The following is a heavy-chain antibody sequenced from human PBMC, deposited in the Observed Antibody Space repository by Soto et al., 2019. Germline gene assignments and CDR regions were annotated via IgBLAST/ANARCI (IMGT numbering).Heavy chain of an antibody. CDR2: IKGDGSSL. Sequence: EVKVMESGGGLVQPGGSLRLSCAASGFTFTTYWMHWVRQVPGKGLVWVSRIKGDGSSLSYADSVKGRFTISRDNVENTVYLKMGSLRADDTAVYYCARGLKNYYGVDVWGQGTTVTVSS. CDR3: ARGLKNYYGVDV. J-gene: IGHJ6*02. CDR1: GFTFTTYW. V-gene: IGHV3-74*01.